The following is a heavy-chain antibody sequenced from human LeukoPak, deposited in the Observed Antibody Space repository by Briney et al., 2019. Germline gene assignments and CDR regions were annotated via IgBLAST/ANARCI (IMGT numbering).Heavy chain of an antibody. J-gene: IGHJ4*02. CDR2: ISSSGSTI. CDR3: VSQEVVPH. D-gene: IGHD2-15*01. V-gene: IGHV3-48*03. CDR1: GFTFSSYE. Sequence: PGGSLRLSCAASGFTFSSYEMNWVRQAPGKGLEWVSYISSSGSTIYYADSVKGRFTISRDNAKNSLYLQMDSLRAEDTAVYYCVSQEVVPHWGQGTLVSVPS.